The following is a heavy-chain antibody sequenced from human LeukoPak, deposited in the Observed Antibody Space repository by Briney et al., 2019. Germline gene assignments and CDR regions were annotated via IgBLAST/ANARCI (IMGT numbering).Heavy chain of an antibody. J-gene: IGHJ5*02. CDR1: GGPFSGYY. Sequence: SETLSLTCAVYGGPFSGYYWSWIRQPPGKGLEWIGEINHSGSTNYNPSLKSRVTISVDTSKNQFSLKLSSVTAADTAVYYCARVCLNIVVVPAAIGRWFDPWGQGTLVTVSS. CDR3: ARVCLNIVVVPAAIGRWFDP. D-gene: IGHD2-2*02. V-gene: IGHV4-34*01. CDR2: INHSGST.